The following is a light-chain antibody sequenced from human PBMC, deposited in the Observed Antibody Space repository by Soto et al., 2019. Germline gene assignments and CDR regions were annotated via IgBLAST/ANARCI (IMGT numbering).Light chain of an antibody. CDR1: TSDVGAYNY. CDR3: SSYAGSNNFVV. CDR2: EVG. J-gene: IGLJ2*01. Sequence: QSALTQPPSASGSPGQSVTISCTGTTSDVGAYNYVSWYQQHPGKAPKLMIYEVGKWPSGVPDRFSGSKSGNTASLTVSGLQAEDEADYYCSSYAGSNNFVVFGGGTKLTVL. V-gene: IGLV2-8*01.